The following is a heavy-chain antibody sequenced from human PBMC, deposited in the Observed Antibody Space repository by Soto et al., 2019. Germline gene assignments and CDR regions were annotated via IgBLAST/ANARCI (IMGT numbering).Heavy chain of an antibody. V-gene: IGHV1-24*01. Sequence: QVQLVQSGAEVKKPGASVKVSCKVSGYTINEVAMHWVRQAPGKGLEWLGGFDAYEAETIYAQHFQGRVTMTEDTSTDTVYMELSSLRSEDTALDFCTTYHGDYDFDHWGQGTLVTVSS. CDR3: TTYHGDYDFDH. D-gene: IGHD4-17*01. CDR1: GYTINEVA. J-gene: IGHJ5*02. CDR2: FDAYEAET.